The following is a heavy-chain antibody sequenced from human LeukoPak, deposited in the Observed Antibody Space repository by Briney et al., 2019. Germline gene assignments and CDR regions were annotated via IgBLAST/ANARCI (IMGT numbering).Heavy chain of an antibody. Sequence: GASVKVSCKASGYTFTSYGISWVRQAPGQGLEWMGWISAYNGNTNYAQKLQGRVTMTTDTSTSTAYMELRSLRSDDTAVYYCARANPGYSSSWYWVGGDYYYYYMDVWGKGTTVTISS. CDR1: GYTFTSYG. D-gene: IGHD6-13*01. V-gene: IGHV1-18*01. CDR3: ARANPGYSSSWYWVGGDYYYYYMDV. J-gene: IGHJ6*03. CDR2: ISAYNGNT.